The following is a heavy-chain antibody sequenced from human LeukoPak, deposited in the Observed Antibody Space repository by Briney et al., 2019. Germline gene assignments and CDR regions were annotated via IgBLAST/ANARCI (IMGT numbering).Heavy chain of an antibody. CDR3: VCVGIAAVGDYYFDY. CDR1: GFTFSSYW. J-gene: IGHJ4*02. D-gene: IGHD6-13*01. V-gene: IGHV3-7*01. CDR2: IKQDGSEK. Sequence: PGGSLRLSCAASGFTFSSYWMSWVRQAPGKGLEWVANIKQDGSEKYYVDSVKGRFTISRDNAKNSLYLQMNSLRAEDTAVYYCVCVGIAAVGDYYFDYWGQGTLVTVSS.